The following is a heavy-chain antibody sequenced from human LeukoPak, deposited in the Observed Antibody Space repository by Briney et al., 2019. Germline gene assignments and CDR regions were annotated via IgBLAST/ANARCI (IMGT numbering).Heavy chain of an antibody. CDR1: GYSISSGCY. V-gene: IGHV4-38-2*01. J-gene: IGHJ3*02. CDR2: IYHSGST. CDR3: ARSRGSSTAYDAFDI. Sequence: PSETLSLTCAVSGYSISSGCYWGWIRQPPGKGLEWIGSIYHSGSTYNNPSLKSRLTISVDTSKNQCSLKLSSVTAADTAVYYCARSRGSSTAYDAFDIWGQGTMVTVSS. D-gene: IGHD1-26*01.